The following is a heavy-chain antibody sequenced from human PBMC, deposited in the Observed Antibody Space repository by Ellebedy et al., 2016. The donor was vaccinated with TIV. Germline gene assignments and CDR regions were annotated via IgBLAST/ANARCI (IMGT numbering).Heavy chain of an antibody. CDR3: AREGLGGKYYYDRSGGGAFDY. CDR2: IWHDENNK. Sequence: GESLKISXAASGFTFRNYGMHWVRQAPGKGLEWVAVIWHDENNKYYADSVKGRFTISRDNSKNTLYLQMNSLRVEDTAVYYCAREGLGGKYYYDRSGGGAFDYWGQGTLVTVSS. V-gene: IGHV3-33*01. CDR1: GFTFRNYG. J-gene: IGHJ4*02. D-gene: IGHD3-22*01.